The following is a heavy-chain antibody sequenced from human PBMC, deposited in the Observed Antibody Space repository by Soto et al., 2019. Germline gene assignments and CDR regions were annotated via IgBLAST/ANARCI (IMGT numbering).Heavy chain of an antibody. CDR1: GYTLTELS. Sequence: VASVKVSCKVSGYTLTELSMHWVRQAPGKGLEWMGGFDPEDGETIYAQKFQGRVTMTEDTSTDTAYMELSSLRSEDTAVYYCATGGPDIVATAFDYWGQGALVTVSS. V-gene: IGHV1-24*01. J-gene: IGHJ4*02. CDR2: FDPEDGET. CDR3: ATGGPDIVATAFDY. D-gene: IGHD5-12*01.